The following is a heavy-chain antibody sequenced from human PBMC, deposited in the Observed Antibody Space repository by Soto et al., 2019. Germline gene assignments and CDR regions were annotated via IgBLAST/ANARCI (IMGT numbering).Heavy chain of an antibody. CDR2: IIPIFGTA. CDR1: GGTFSSYA. CDR3: ARGIVVVISANPYNWFDP. D-gene: IGHD3-22*01. Sequence: QVQLVQSGAEVKKPGSSVKVSCKASGGTFSSYAISWVRQAPGQGLEWMGGIIPIFGTANYAQKFQGRVTITADESTSTAYMELSSLRSEGTAVYYCARGIVVVISANPYNWFDPWGQRTLVTVSS. V-gene: IGHV1-69*01. J-gene: IGHJ5*02.